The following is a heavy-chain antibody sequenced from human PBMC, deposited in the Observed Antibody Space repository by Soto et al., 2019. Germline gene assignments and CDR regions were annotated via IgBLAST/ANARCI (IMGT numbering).Heavy chain of an antibody. Sequence: EVELLESGGGLVQPAGSLRVSCEASGFTFITYAMSWVRQAPGKGLEWVSAISGHGRSTYYAHSVKGRFTISRENSKNTLYLQMHSLRGDDTAVYYCAKDPPTGVGERGLSFQHLGQGTLVTVSS. D-gene: IGHD2-8*02. CDR1: GFTFITYA. CDR2: ISGHGRST. V-gene: IGHV3-23*01. J-gene: IGHJ1*01. CDR3: AKDPPTGVGERGLSFQH.